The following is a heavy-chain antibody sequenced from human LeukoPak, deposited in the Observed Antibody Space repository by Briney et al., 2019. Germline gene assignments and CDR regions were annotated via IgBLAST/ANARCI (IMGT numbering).Heavy chain of an antibody. CDR2: IKQDGSEK. CDR1: EFTFISYW. CDR3: ARDGERSSSSNYYYMDV. V-gene: IGHV3-7*01. Sequence: GGSLRLSCAASEFTFISYWRSWVRQAPGKGLDGVANIKQDGSEKYYVDSVKGRFTISRDNAKNSLYLQMNSLRAEDTAVYYCARDGERSSSSNYYYMDVWGKGTTVTVSS. D-gene: IGHD6-13*01. J-gene: IGHJ6*03.